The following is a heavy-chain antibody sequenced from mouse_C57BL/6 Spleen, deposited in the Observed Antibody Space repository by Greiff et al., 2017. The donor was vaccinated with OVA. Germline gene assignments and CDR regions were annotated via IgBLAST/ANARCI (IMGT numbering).Heavy chain of an antibody. Sequence: DVQLQESGPGLVKPSQSLSLTCSVTGYSITSGYYWNWIRQFPGNKLEWMGYISYDGSNNYNPSLKNRIPITRDTSKNQFFLKLNSVTTEDTATYYCARDGGSSYYAMDYWGQGTSGTVSS. CDR1: GYSITSGYY. V-gene: IGHV3-6*01. J-gene: IGHJ4*01. CDR3: ARDGGSSYYAMDY. CDR2: ISYDGSN. D-gene: IGHD1-1*01.